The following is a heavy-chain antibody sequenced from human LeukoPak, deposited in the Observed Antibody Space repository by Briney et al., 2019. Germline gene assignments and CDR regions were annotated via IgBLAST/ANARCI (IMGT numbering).Heavy chain of an antibody. Sequence: SVKVXCKASGGTFSSYAISWVRQAPGQGLEWMGRIIPILGIANYAQKFQGRVTITADKSTSTAYMELSRLRSDDTAVYYCARGRPYTAQDYWGQGTLVTVSS. CDR3: ARGRPYTAQDY. CDR2: IIPILGIA. J-gene: IGHJ4*02. D-gene: IGHD5-18*01. CDR1: GGTFSSYA. V-gene: IGHV1-69*04.